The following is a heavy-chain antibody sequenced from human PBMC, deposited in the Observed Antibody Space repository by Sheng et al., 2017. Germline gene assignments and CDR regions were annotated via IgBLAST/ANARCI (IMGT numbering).Heavy chain of an antibody. J-gene: IGHJ4*02. CDR3: ARYYYDSSGFL. D-gene: IGHD3-22*01. Sequence: QLQLQESGPGLVKPSETLSLTCTVSGGSISSSNYYWGWIRQPPGKGLEWIGSFYYSGSTYYNPSLKSRVTISVDTSKNRFSLKLSSVTAADTAVYYCARYYYDSSGFLWGQGTPGHRSPQ. CDR1: GGSISSSNYY. V-gene: IGHV4-39*07. CDR2: FYYSGST.